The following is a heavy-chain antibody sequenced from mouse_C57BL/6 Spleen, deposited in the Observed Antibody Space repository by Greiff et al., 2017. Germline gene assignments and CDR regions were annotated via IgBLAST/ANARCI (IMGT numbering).Heavy chain of an antibody. CDR1: GYTFTDYN. J-gene: IGHJ1*03. Sequence: VQLQQSGPELVKPGASVKMSCKASGYTFTDYNMHWVKQSHGKSLEWIGYINPNNGGTSYNQKFKGKATLTVNKSSSTAYMELRSLTSEASAVYYCAIGSSYSYFDVWGTGTTVTVSS. CDR3: AIGSSYSYFDV. V-gene: IGHV1-22*01. D-gene: IGHD1-1*01. CDR2: INPNNGGT.